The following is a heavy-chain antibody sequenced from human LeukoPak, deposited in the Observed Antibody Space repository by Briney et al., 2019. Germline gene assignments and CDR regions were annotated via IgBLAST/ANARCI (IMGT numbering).Heavy chain of an antibody. Sequence: PGGSLRLSCSASGFTFSSYAMHWVRQAPGKGLEYVSAISSNGGSTYYADSVKGRFTISRDNSKNTLYLQMSSLRAEDTAVYYCVKEAPDYGDYYCFDPWGQGTLVTASS. D-gene: IGHD4-17*01. J-gene: IGHJ5*02. CDR1: GFTFSSYA. CDR3: VKEAPDYGDYYCFDP. CDR2: ISSNGGST. V-gene: IGHV3-64D*06.